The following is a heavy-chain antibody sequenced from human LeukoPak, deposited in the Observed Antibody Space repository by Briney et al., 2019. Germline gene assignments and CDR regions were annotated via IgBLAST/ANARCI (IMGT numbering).Heavy chain of an antibody. CDR1: GGSISSYY. V-gene: IGHV4-59*08. Sequence: SETLSLTCTVSGGSISSYYWSWIRQPPGKGLEWIGYIYYSGSTNYNPSLKSRVTISVDTSKNQFPLKLSSVTAADTAVYYCARLAYYDSSFQHWGQGTLVTVSS. J-gene: IGHJ1*01. D-gene: IGHD3-22*01. CDR3: ARLAYYDSSFQH. CDR2: IYYSGST.